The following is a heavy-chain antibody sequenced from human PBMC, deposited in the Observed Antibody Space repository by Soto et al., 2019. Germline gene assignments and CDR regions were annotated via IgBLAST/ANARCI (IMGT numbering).Heavy chain of an antibody. Sequence: GXSLNISCKGSGYSFTSYWLGWLRQIPVKGLEWMGIIYPGDSDTRYSPSFQGQVTISADKSISTAYLQWSSLKASDTAMYYCATRLSLNHYDSSGYFYYWGQGTLVTVSS. CDR2: IYPGDSDT. CDR1: GYSFTSYW. J-gene: IGHJ4*02. D-gene: IGHD3-22*01. V-gene: IGHV5-51*01. CDR3: ATRLSLNHYDSSGYFYY.